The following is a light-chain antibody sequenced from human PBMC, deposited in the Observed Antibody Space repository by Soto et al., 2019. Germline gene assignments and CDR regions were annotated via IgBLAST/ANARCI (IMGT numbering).Light chain of an antibody. CDR3: SSYTSSSTLG. Sequence: QSVLTQPASVSGSPGQSITISCTGTSSDVGGYNYVSWYQQHPGKAPKPMIYEVSNRPSGVSNRFSGSKSGNTASLTISGLQAEDEADYYCSSYTSSSTLGFGTGTKLTVL. CDR1: SSDVGGYNY. J-gene: IGLJ1*01. CDR2: EVS. V-gene: IGLV2-14*01.